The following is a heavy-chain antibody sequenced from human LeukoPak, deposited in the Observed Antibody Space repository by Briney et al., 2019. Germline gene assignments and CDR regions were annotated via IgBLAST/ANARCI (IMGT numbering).Heavy chain of an antibody. J-gene: IGHJ4*02. CDR3: AKETWYSSSWYYFDY. CDR1: GFTVSSNY. D-gene: IGHD6-13*01. V-gene: IGHV3-53*01. Sequence: GGSLRLSCAASGFTVSSNYMSWVRQAPGKGLEWVLIIYSAGSTYYADSVKGRFTISRDNSKNTLYLQMNSLRAEDTAVYYCAKETWYSSSWYYFDYWGQGTLVTVSS. CDR2: IYSAGST.